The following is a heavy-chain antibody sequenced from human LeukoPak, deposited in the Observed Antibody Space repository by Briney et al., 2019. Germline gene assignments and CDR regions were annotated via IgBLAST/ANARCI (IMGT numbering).Heavy chain of an antibody. Sequence: PGGSLRLSCAASGFTFSSYSRNWVRQAPGKGLEWVSYISSSSSTIYYADSVKGRFTISRDNAKNSLYLQMNSLRAEDTAVYYCAREIYDSSGYYDYWGQGTLVTVSS. CDR1: GFTFSSYS. CDR2: ISSSSSTI. J-gene: IGHJ4*02. V-gene: IGHV3-48*01. D-gene: IGHD3-22*01. CDR3: AREIYDSSGYYDY.